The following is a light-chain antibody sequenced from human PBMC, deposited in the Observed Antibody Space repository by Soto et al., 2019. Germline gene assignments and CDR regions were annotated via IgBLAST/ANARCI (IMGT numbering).Light chain of an antibody. CDR2: DVT. CDR1: SSDVGGYDF. CDR3: SSYAGSSLPVA. Sequence: QSALTQPTSASGSPGQSVTISCTGASSDVGGYDFVSWYQQHPGKAPKLMIYDVTKRPSGVPDRFSGSKSGNTASLTVSGLQADDEADYDCSSYAGSSLPVAFGGGTKLTVL. V-gene: IGLV2-8*01. J-gene: IGLJ2*01.